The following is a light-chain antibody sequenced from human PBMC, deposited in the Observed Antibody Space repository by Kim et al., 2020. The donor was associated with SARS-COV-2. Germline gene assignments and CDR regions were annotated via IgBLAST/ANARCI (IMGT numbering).Light chain of an antibody. CDR1: ESVTNNY. CDR3: QHYGDSPLYT. Sequence: VLTQSPGTLSLSPGERATLSCRASESVTNNYLTWYQQKPGQAPRLLIYGASTRATGIPDRFSGSGSGTDFTLTITRLEPEDFAVYYCQHYGDSPLYTFGQGTKLEI. V-gene: IGKV3-20*01. J-gene: IGKJ2*01. CDR2: GAS.